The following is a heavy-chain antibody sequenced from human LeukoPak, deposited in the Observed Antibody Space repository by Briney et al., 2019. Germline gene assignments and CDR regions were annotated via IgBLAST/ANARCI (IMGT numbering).Heavy chain of an antibody. J-gene: IGHJ4*02. D-gene: IGHD5-12*01. V-gene: IGHV1-69*13. CDR1: GGTFSSYA. Sequence: SVKVSCKASGGTFSSYAISWVRQAPGQGLEWMGGIIPIFGTANYTQKFQGRVTITADESTGTAYMELSSLRSEDTAVYYCARGGHSGYDSPFDYWGQGTLVTVSS. CDR2: IIPIFGTA. CDR3: ARGGHSGYDSPFDY.